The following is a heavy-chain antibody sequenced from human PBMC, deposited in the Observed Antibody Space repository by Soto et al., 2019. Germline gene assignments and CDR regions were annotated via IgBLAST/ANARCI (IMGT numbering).Heavy chain of an antibody. J-gene: IGHJ6*02. V-gene: IGHV4-4*07. CDR2: IDASGNT. CDR3: ARFSNNWFQTEGMDV. D-gene: IGHD1-1*01. CDR1: VDSITTYY. Sequence: LSLTCTVSVDSITTYYWNWIRQPAGKGLEWIGRIDASGNTNYNPSLNSRVTLSVDTSKKQFSLKLTSVTAADTAVYYCARFSNNWFQTEGMDVWGQGTTVTVSS.